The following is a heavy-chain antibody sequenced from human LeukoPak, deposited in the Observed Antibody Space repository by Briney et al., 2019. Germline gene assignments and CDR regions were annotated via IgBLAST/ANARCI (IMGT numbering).Heavy chain of an antibody. D-gene: IGHD1-1*01. CDR3: VRQGLERRTNFDY. CDR1: GFTFTSHV. CDR2: ISMNVQTT. V-gene: IGHV3-64D*06. Sequence: GGSLRVSCSASGFTFTSHVIHWVRQAPGKGLQYISGISMNVQTTYYAGSVKGRFTISRDSSKNTVYLQMNSLTAEDTAVYYCVRQGLERRTNFDYWGQGTLVSVSS. J-gene: IGHJ4*02.